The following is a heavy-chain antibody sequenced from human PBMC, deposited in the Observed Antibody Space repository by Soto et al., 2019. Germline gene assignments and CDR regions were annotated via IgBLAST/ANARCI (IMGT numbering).Heavy chain of an antibody. V-gene: IGHV4-34*01. D-gene: IGHD3-22*01. CDR1: GGSFSGYY. CDR2: INHSGST. Sequence: SETLSLTCAVYGGSFSGYYWSWIRQPPGKGLEWIGEINHSGSTNYNPSFKSLVTISVDTPKNQFSLKLSFVTAADTAVYYCARGQIVVVITTDWGSKGWSHFDIWGQGTMVTVSS. CDR3: ARGQIVVVITTDWGSKGWSHFDI. J-gene: IGHJ3*02.